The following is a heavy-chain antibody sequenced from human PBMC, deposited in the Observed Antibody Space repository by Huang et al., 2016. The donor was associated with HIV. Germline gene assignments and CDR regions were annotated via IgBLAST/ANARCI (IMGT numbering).Heavy chain of an antibody. Sequence: EVQLVESGGGLVQPGGSLRLSCAASGFTFRTHWMHWVRQAPGKGVEVVSRINRDVSDTRNADSVKGRFTSSRDNAQNTVHLNMNSLRAEDTAVYFCAKNPSITAVDSDYYYYYMDVWGKGTTVTVS. V-gene: IGHV3-74*01. D-gene: IGHD6-13*01. CDR1: GFTFRTHW. CDR2: INRDVSDT. CDR3: AKNPSITAVDSDYYYYYMDV. J-gene: IGHJ6*03.